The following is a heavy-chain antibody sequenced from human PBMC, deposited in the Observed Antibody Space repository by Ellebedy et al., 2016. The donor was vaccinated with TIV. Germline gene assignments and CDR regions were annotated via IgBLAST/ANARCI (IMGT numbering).Heavy chain of an antibody. CDR1: GGSFSNCA. J-gene: IGHJ6*02. CDR2: IIPNFDTV. Sequence: AASVKVSCKASGGSFSNCAITWVRQAPGPGLEWVGGIIPNFDTVTYAQEFQGRVTITAAKSTLTSYMELSSLRSEDTAVYYCARGRYNWNEGHTHYYYGMDGWGQGTTVTVSS. V-gene: IGHV1-69*06. D-gene: IGHD1-20*01. CDR3: ARGRYNWNEGHTHYYYGMDG.